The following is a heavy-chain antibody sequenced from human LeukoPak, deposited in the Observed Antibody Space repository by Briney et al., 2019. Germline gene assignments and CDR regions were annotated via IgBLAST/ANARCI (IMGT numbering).Heavy chain of an antibody. CDR2: ISDGGSST. V-gene: IGHV3-23*01. CDR1: GFTFSNYV. Sequence: GGSLRLSCAASGFTFSNYVMSWVRHAPGKGLEWVSAISDGGSSTFFAASVKGRFTISRDNSKNTLSLQMNSLRAEDTAVYYCAKGPEKGIFDIWGQGTMVTVSS. CDR3: AKGPEKGIFDI. D-gene: IGHD1-14*01. J-gene: IGHJ3*02.